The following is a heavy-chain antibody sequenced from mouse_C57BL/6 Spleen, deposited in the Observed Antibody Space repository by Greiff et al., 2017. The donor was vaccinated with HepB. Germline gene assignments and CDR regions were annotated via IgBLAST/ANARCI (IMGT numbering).Heavy chain of an antibody. V-gene: IGHV2-3*01. CDR2: IWGDGGT. J-gene: IGHJ1*03. CDR3: AKPGTRRYVDV. Sequence: VKLQVSGPGLVAPSQSLSITCTVPGFLLTSYGVSWVRQPPGKGLEWLGVIWGDGGTNYHSALISRLSISKDNSKSQVFLKLNSLQTDDTATYYFAKPGTRRYVDVWGTGTTVIV. CDR1: GFLLTSYG. D-gene: IGHD3-3*01.